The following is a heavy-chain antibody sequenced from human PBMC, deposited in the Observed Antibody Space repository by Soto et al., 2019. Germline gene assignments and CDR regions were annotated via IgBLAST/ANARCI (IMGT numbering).Heavy chain of an antibody. CDR3: ARGWGRWPHEKPGDY. CDR1: GYTFTTYD. CDR2: MNPNSGNT. Sequence: QVQLVQSGAELKKPGASVMVSCKASGYTFTTYDVNWVRQATGQGLEWMGWMNPNSGNTGSAQKFQGRLTMTRDTSTGTADMELTSLTSEDTAIYFCARGWGRWPHEKPGDYWGQGTLVTVSS. D-gene: IGHD3-16*01. V-gene: IGHV1-8*01. J-gene: IGHJ4*02.